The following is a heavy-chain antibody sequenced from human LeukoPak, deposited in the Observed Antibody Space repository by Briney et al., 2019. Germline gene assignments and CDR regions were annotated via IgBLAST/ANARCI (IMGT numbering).Heavy chain of an antibody. CDR2: ISTNGGST. CDR3: AKDGSSSPYYFDY. CDR1: GFSFSPYV. V-gene: IGHV3-64*01. D-gene: IGHD6-6*01. J-gene: IGHJ4*02. Sequence: GGSLRLSCAASGFSFSPYVMNWVRQAPGKGLEYVSGISTNGGSTYYANSVKGRFTISRDNSKNTLYLQMGSLRAEDTAIYYCAKDGSSSPYYFDYWGRGTLVTVSS.